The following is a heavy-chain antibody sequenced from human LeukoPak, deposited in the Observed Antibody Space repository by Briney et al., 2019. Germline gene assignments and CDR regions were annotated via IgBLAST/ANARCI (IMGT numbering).Heavy chain of an antibody. CDR2: IGGGGVST. CDR1: GFTFSSYA. D-gene: IGHD6-19*01. V-gene: IGHV3-23*01. CDR3: AKSSDVGYSNGWYNGLDI. J-gene: IGHJ3*02. Sequence: GGSLRLSCAASGFTFSSYAMSWVRQAPGKGLEWVSVIGGGGVSTYYADSVKGRFTVSRDNSKNTLYLQMNGLRAEDTALYYCAKSSDVGYSNGWYNGLDIWGQGTPVTVSS.